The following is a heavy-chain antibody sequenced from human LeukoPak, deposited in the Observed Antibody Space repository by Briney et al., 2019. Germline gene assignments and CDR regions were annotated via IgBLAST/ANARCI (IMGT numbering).Heavy chain of an antibody. CDR1: GGSISSTSYY. D-gene: IGHD5-18*01. CDR2: IYASGTT. Sequence: PSQTLSLTCAVAGGSISSTSYYWNWIRQPAGQGLEWIGRIYASGTTNFNPSLKSRVTLSLDMSKNQLSLRLTSVPAADTAVYYCARSRGYSYGYRFDYWGQGTLVSVSS. CDR3: ARSRGYSYGYRFDY. V-gene: IGHV4-61*02. J-gene: IGHJ4*02.